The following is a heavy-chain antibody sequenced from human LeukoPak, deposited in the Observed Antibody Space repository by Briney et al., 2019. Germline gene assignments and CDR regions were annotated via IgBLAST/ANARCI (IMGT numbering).Heavy chain of an antibody. V-gene: IGHV4-59*01. CDR1: GASIDSYY. CDR3: ARRTKTTVTTKLKYYYYYMDV. CDR2: IYYSGTT. D-gene: IGHD4-17*01. J-gene: IGHJ6*03. Sequence: SETLSLTCTISGASIDSYYWSWIRQPPGKGLEWIGYIYYSGTTNYNPSLKRRVTISVDTSKNQFSLKLSSVTAADTAVYYCARRTKTTVTTKLKYYYYYMDVWGKGTTVTVSS.